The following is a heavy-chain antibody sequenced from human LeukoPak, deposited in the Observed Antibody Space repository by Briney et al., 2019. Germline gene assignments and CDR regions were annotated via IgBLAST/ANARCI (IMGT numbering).Heavy chain of an antibody. V-gene: IGHV3-72*01. J-gene: IGHJ4*02. Sequence: RGSLRLSCAASGFTFSDHYMDWVRQAPGKGLEWVGRTRDKADSYTTDYAASVKGRFSISRDDSQNLLFLQMNSLKTEDTAVYYCARDTRDGIDYWGQGTLVTVSS. CDR3: ARDTRDGIDY. CDR2: TRDKADSYTT. CDR1: GFTFSDHY. D-gene: IGHD5-24*01.